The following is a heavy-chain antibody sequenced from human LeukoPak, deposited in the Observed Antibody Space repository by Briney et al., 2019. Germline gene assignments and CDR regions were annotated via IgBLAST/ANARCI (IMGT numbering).Heavy chain of an antibody. J-gene: IGHJ3*02. V-gene: IGHV1-2*02. Sequence: ASVKVSCKASGYTFTGYYMHWVRQAPGQGLEWMGWINPNSGGTNYAQKFQGRVTMTRDTSISTACMELSRLRSDDTAVYYCARDRSTMIVVDWDAFDIWGQGTMVTVSS. CDR3: ARDRSTMIVVDWDAFDI. CDR2: INPNSGGT. D-gene: IGHD3-22*01. CDR1: GYTFTGYY.